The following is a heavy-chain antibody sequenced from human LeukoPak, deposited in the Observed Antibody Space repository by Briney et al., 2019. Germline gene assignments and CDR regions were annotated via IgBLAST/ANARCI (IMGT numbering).Heavy chain of an antibody. CDR2: ISGNGGST. CDR3: AIAREGPGMVGANRY. J-gene: IGHJ4*02. D-gene: IGHD1-26*01. CDR1: GFTFSSYA. Sequence: GGSLRLSCAASGFTFSSYAMHWVRQAPGKGLEYVSAISGNGGSTYYANSVKGRFTISRDNATNTLSLQMGSLRAEDMAVYYCAIAREGPGMVGANRYWGQGTLVTVSS. V-gene: IGHV3-64*01.